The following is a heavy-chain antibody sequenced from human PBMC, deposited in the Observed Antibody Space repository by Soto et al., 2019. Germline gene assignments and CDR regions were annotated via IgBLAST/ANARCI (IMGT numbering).Heavy chain of an antibody. CDR3: ARGFTVTTRAFSY. Sequence: PSETLSLTCAVYGGSFSGYYWSWIRQPPGKGLEWIGEINHSGSTNYNPSLKSRVTISVDTSKNQFSLKLSSVTAADTAVYYCARGFTVTTRAFSYWGQGTLVTVSS. CDR2: INHSGST. V-gene: IGHV4-34*01. D-gene: IGHD4-17*01. CDR1: GGSFSGYY. J-gene: IGHJ4*02.